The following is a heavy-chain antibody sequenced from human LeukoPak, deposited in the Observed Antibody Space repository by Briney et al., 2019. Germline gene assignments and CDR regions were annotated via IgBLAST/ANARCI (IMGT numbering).Heavy chain of an antibody. D-gene: IGHD2-21*01. Sequence: GGSLRLSCAASGFTFSNFWTSWVRQAPGKGLEWVATIKSDGSEKYYVDSVKGRFTISRDNAKNSLYLQMNSLRVEDTAVYYCAREGYSLPHDAFDIWGQGTMVTVSA. CDR1: GFTFSNFW. CDR2: IKSDGSEK. V-gene: IGHV3-7*01. J-gene: IGHJ3*02. CDR3: AREGYSLPHDAFDI.